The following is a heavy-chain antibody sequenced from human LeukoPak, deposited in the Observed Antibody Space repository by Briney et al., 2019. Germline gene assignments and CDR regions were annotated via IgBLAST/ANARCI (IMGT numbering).Heavy chain of an antibody. CDR2: IYHSGTT. CDR3: ARLTVGALIWFDP. J-gene: IGHJ5*02. Sequence: SETLSLTCTVSDYSISSGFYWGWIRQPPGKGLEWIGSIYHSGTTYKNPSLKSRLTISVDTSKNQFSLKLNSVTASDTAVYYCARLTVGALIWFDPWGQGTLVTVSS. D-gene: IGHD1-26*01. V-gene: IGHV4-38-2*02. CDR1: DYSISSGFY.